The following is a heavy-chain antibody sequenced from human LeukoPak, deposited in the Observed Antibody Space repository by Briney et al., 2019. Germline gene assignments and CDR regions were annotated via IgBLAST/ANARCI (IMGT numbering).Heavy chain of an antibody. CDR3: ARGCTSSSCYDY. CDR1: GFTFSTYS. Sequence: GGSLRLSCAASGFTFSTYSMNWVRQAPGKGLEWVSSISGSSSYILYADSVKGRFTISRDNARNSLYLQMNSLRVEDTAVYYCARGCTSSSCYDYWGQGTLVTVSS. J-gene: IGHJ4*02. CDR2: ISGSSSYI. D-gene: IGHD2-2*01. V-gene: IGHV3-21*01.